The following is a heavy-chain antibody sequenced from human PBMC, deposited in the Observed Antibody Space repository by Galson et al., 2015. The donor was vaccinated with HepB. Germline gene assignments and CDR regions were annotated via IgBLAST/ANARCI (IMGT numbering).Heavy chain of an antibody. J-gene: IGHJ6*02. Sequence: SVKVSCKASGGTFRSYAISWVRQAPGQGLEWMGGIIPLFNTSNYALKFQDRVTITADKSTNTSYMELTSLRSADTAVYYCASAITMIRGIFFQKKYGLGVWGQGATVTVSS. CDR3: ASAITMIRGIFFQKKYGLGV. D-gene: IGHD3-10*01. V-gene: IGHV1-69*06. CDR1: GGTFRSYA. CDR2: IIPLFNTS.